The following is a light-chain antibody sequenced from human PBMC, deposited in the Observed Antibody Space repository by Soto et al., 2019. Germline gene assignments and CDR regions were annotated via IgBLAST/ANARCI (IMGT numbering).Light chain of an antibody. CDR1: QGISTY. J-gene: IGKJ1*01. CDR2: AAS. Sequence: DIQMTQSPSSLSASVGDRVTITCRASQGISTYLAWCQQKPGKVPKLLIYAASTLQSGLPSRFSGSGSGTDFTLTISSLQPEDVATYYCQKYNSAPWTCGQGTKVEIK. V-gene: IGKV1-27*01. CDR3: QKYNSAPWT.